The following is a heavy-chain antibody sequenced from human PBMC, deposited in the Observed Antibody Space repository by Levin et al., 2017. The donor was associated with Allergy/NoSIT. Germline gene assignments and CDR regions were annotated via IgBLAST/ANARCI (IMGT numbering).Heavy chain of an antibody. Sequence: PGGSLRLSCAASGFTFSSYSMNWVRQAPGKGLEWVSYISSSSSTIYYADSVKGRFTISRDNAKNSLYLQMNSLRDEDTAVYYCARESIVVVVAATRYYYYGMDVWGQGTTVTVSS. J-gene: IGHJ6*02. D-gene: IGHD2-15*01. CDR3: ARESIVVVVAATRYYYYGMDV. CDR2: ISSSSSTI. CDR1: GFTFSSYS. V-gene: IGHV3-48*02.